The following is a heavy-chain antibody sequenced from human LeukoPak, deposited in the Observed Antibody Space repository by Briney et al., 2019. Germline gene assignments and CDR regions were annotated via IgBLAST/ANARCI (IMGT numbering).Heavy chain of an antibody. CDR2: ISSSGSTI. D-gene: IGHD3-22*01. V-gene: IGHV3-48*03. Sequence: GGSLRLSCAASGFTFSSYEMNWVRQAPGKGLEWVSYISSSGSTIYYADSVKGRFTISRENSKNTLYRQMNSLRAEDTAVYYCARVVSGKVVVRDFDYWGQGTLVTVSS. J-gene: IGHJ4*02. CDR3: ARVVSGKVVVRDFDY. CDR1: GFTFSSYE.